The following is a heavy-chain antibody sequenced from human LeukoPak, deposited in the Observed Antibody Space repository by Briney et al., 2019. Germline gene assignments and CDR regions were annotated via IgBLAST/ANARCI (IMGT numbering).Heavy chain of an antibody. J-gene: IGHJ4*02. CDR3: AKAPSRSGYRVYFDY. CDR1: GFTFSSYA. CDR2: IRGNGCNT. Sequence: GGCLRLSCAASGFTFSSYAMSWGREAPGKGLEWVSAIRGNGCNTYHPDSVKAQVTSSRNNSKITLYLQMNSLRAERTAVYYGAKAPSRSGYRVYFDYWGQRTLVTVSS. V-gene: IGHV3-23*01. D-gene: IGHD5-12*01.